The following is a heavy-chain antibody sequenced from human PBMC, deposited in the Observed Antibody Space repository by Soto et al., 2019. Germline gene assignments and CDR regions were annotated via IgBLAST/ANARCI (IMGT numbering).Heavy chain of an antibody. CDR1: GFTFSSYD. D-gene: IGHD2-15*01. Sequence: DVQLLESGGGLVQPEGSLRLSCAASGFTFSSYDMGWVRQGPGKGLEWVAVVSIGGSTHYADSVRGRFTISRDNSKNTLSRPINSLTADDSAVYLGAKSRGAGGHLDSWGQGALVTVSS. CDR2: VSIGGST. V-gene: IGHV3-23*01. J-gene: IGHJ4*02. CDR3: AKSRGAGGHLDS.